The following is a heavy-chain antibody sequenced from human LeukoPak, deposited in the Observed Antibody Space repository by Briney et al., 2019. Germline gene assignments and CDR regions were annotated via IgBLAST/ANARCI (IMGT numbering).Heavy chain of an antibody. Sequence: ASVKVSCKASGYTFTSFGITWMRQAPGQGLEWMGWISTYNGNTEYAQNLRGTVTMTTDTSTSTAYMELRSLRSDDTAVYYCARGTYYDYWGQGTLVTVSS. CDR1: GYTFTSFG. D-gene: IGHD1-26*01. J-gene: IGHJ4*02. CDR2: ISTYNGNT. CDR3: ARGTYYDY. V-gene: IGHV1-18*01.